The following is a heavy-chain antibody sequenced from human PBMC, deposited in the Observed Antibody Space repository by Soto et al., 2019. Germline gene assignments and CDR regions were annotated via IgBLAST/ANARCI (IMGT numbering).Heavy chain of an antibody. CDR3: AGGQCTRGTGMAYGMVV. D-gene: IGHD5-18*01. J-gene: IGHJ6*02. V-gene: IGHV3-30-3*01. CDR1: GLTLSNYA. CDR2: ISYDGSNK. Sequence: QVQLVESGGGVVQPGRSLRLSCAASGLTLSNYAMHWVRQAPGKGLEWVAIISYDGSNKYYADSVKGRFTISRDNSKNTPYLQANSLRAEDTAVYYCAGGQCTRGTGMAYGMVVWGQGTTVTVSS.